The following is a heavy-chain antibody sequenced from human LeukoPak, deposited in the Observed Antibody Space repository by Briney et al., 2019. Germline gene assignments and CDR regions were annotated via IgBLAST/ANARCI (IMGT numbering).Heavy chain of an antibody. CDR2: IRYDGSNK. Sequence: GGSLRLSCAASGFTISSYGMHWVRQAPGKGLEWVAFIRYDGSNKYYADSVKGRFTISRDNSKNTLYLQMNSLRAEDTAVYYCAKIPYCSSTSCSIDYWGQGTLVTVSS. CDR3: AKIPYCSSTSCSIDY. CDR1: GFTISSYG. J-gene: IGHJ4*02. D-gene: IGHD2-2*01. V-gene: IGHV3-30*02.